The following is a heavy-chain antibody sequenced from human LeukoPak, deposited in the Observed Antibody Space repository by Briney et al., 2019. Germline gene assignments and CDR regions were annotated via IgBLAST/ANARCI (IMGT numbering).Heavy chain of an antibody. D-gene: IGHD3-22*01. CDR3: ARDWGYYDYHAFDI. J-gene: IGHJ3*02. CDR2: IYYSGST. V-gene: IGHV4-39*07. CDR1: GGSISSSSYY. Sequence: PSETLSLTCTVSGGSISSSSYYWGWIRQPPGKGLEWIGSIYYSGSTYYNPSLKSRVTMSVDTSKNQFSLKLSSVTAADTAVYYCARDWGYYDYHAFDIWGQGTMVTVSS.